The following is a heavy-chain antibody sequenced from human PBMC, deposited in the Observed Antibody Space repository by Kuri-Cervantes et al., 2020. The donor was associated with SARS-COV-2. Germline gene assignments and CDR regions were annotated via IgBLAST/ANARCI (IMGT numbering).Heavy chain of an antibody. D-gene: IGHD1-26*01. CDR3: ARGTVGAPGGGMDV. J-gene: IGHJ6*02. CDR2: IYTSGST. Sequence: SETLSPTCTVSGGSISSGSYYWSWIRQPAGKGLEWIGRIYTSGSTNYNPSLKSRVTISVDTSKNQFSLKLSSVTAADTAVYYCARGTVGAPGGGMDVWGQGTTVTVSS. CDR1: GGSISSGSYY. V-gene: IGHV4-61*02.